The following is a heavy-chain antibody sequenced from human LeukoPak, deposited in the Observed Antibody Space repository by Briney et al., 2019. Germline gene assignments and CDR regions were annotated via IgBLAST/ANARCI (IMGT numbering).Heavy chain of an antibody. CDR1: GGSFSGYY. CDR2: INHSGST. Sequence: PSETLSLTCAVYGGSFSGYYWSWIRQPPGKGLEWIGEINHSGSTNYNPSLKSRVTISVDTSKNQFSLKLSSVTAADTAVYYCARESAGTGGWFDSWGQGTLVTVSS. CDR3: ARESAGTGGWFDS. V-gene: IGHV4-34*01. J-gene: IGHJ5*01. D-gene: IGHD6-13*01.